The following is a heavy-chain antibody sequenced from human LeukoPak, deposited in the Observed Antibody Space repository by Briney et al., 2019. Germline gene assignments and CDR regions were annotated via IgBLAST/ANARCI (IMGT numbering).Heavy chain of an antibody. CDR3: ARDPLGQYPNYIGWFDP. Sequence: ASVKVSCKASGYIFSDYTMHWVRQAPGQGLEWMGIINPSGGSTSYAQKFQGRVTMTRDMSTSTVYMELSSLRSEDTAVYYCARDPLGQYPNYIGWFDPWGQGTLVTVSS. CDR1: GYIFSDYT. V-gene: IGHV1-46*01. D-gene: IGHD4/OR15-4a*01. CDR2: INPSGGST. J-gene: IGHJ5*02.